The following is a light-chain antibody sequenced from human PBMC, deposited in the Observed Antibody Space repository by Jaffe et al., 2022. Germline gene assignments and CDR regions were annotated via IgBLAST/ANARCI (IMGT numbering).Light chain of an antibody. Sequence: IQMTQSPSSLSASVGDRVTITCRASESISSYLNWYQQRPGTAPKLLIYAASTLQSGVPSRFSGSGSGTDFSLAISSLQPEDFATYYCQQSYSTPRITFGQGTRLEIK. V-gene: IGKV1-39*01. CDR2: AAS. CDR1: ESISSY. J-gene: IGKJ5*01. CDR3: QQSYSTPRIT.